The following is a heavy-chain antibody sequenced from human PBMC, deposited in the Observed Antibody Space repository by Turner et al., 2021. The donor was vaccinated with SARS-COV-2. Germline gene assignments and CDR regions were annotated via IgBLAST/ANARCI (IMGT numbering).Heavy chain of an antibody. CDR3: ARLNYEVWSGYYTGWFDP. CDR2: IYYSGST. D-gene: IGHD3-3*01. V-gene: IGHV4-59*08. Sequence: QVQLLESGPGLVKPSETLSLTCTVSGGSISRYYWSWIRQPPGKGLEWIGYIYYSGSTNYNPSLKSRVTMSVDTSKNQFSLKLSSVTAADTAVYYCARLNYEVWSGYYTGWFDPWGQGTLVIVSS. CDR1: GGSISRYY. J-gene: IGHJ5*02.